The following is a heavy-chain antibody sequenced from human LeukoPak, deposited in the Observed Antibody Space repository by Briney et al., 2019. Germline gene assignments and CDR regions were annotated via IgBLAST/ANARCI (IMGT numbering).Heavy chain of an antibody. D-gene: IGHD7-27*01. CDR2: FYKGGNT. CDR1: GFTVSSNY. J-gene: IGHJ3*02. V-gene: IGHV3-53*01. CDR3: ARTSGPRGAFDI. Sequence: AGGSLRLSCAASGFTVSSNYMSWVRKAPGKGLEWVSVFYKGGNTYYADSVKGRFTISRDNSKNTVSLQMNSLRVEDTAVYYCARTSGPRGAFDIWGQGTIVTASS.